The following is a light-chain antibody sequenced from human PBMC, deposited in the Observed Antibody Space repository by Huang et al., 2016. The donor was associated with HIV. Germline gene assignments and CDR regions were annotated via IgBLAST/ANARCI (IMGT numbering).Light chain of an antibody. CDR3: QQYYSFPLT. J-gene: IGKJ1*01. CDR2: ATS. CDR1: QDINTY. Sequence: AIRITQSQSSLSASTGDKVSITCRASQDINTYLAWYQQKPGKPPSLLIYATSTVPSGVPSMFSGSGSGTDFTLTITHLQSEDVATYFCQQYYSFPLTFGQGSQVEV. V-gene: IGKV1-8*01.